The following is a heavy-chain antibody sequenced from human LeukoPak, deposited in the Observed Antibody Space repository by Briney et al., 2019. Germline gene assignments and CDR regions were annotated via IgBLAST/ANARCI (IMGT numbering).Heavy chain of an antibody. V-gene: IGHV4-34*01. Sequence: SETLSLTCAVYSGSFSGYYWSWIRQPPGKGLEWIGEINHSGSTNYNPSLKSRVTISVDTSKNQFSLKLSSVTAADTAVYYCARGQNGSGSYYNPGPPDYWGQGTLVTVSS. D-gene: IGHD3-10*01. CDR3: ARGQNGSGSYYNPGPPDY. CDR2: INHSGST. CDR1: SGSFSGYY. J-gene: IGHJ4*02.